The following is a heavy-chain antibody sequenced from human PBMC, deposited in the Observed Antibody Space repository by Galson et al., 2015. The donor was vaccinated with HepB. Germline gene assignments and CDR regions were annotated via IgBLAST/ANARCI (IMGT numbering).Heavy chain of an antibody. D-gene: IGHD3-10*01. V-gene: IGHV3-30*04. Sequence: SLRLSCAASRFAFSNYAMHWVRQAPGKGLEWVAVISYDGSMEQYADSVKGRFTISRDNSENTLYLQMNSLRAEDSSVYYCARGLFGSGSYFDYWGQGTLVTVSS. CDR2: ISYDGSME. J-gene: IGHJ4*02. CDR3: ARGLFGSGSYFDY. CDR1: RFAFSNYA.